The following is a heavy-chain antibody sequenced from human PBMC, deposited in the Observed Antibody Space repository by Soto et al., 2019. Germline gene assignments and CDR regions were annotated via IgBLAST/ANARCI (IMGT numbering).Heavy chain of an antibody. D-gene: IGHD2-8*01. V-gene: IGHV5-51*01. CDR2: IYPGDSDT. CDR3: ARAGYCTNGVCYLGY. CDR1: GYSFTSYW. Sequence: GESLKISCKGSGYSFTSYWIGWVRQMPGKGLEWMGIIYPGDSDTRYSPSFQGQVTISADKSISTAYLHWSSLKASDTAMYYCARAGYCTNGVCYLGYWGQGTLVTVSS. J-gene: IGHJ4*02.